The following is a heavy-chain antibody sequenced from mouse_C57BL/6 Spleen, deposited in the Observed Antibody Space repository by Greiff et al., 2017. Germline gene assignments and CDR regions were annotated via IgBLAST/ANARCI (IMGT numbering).Heavy chain of an antibody. CDR2: INPSTGGT. CDR3: AREGRGYAMDY. D-gene: IGHD3-3*01. Sequence: VQLQQSGPELVKPGASVKISCKASGYSFTGYYMNWVKQSPEKSLEWIGEINPSTGGTTYNQKFKAKATLTVDKSSSTAYMQLKSLTSEDSAVYYCAREGRGYAMDYWGQGTSVTVSS. J-gene: IGHJ4*01. V-gene: IGHV1-42*01. CDR1: GYSFTGYY.